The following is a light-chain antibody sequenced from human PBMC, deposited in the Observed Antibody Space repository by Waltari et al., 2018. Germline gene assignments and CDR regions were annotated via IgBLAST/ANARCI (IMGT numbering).Light chain of an antibody. V-gene: IGLV3-1*01. J-gene: IGLJ2*01. CDR1: QLGDKY. CDR3: QAWDSSTGV. Sequence: SYELTQPPPVSVSPGQTASIPCPGDQLGDKYACWYQQKPGQSPVLGIYQGSKRPSGIPERFSGSNPGNTATLTISGTQAMDEADYYCQAWDSSTGVFGGGTKLTVL. CDR2: QGS.